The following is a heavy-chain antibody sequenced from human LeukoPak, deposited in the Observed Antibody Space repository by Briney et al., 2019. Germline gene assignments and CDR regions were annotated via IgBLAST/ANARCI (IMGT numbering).Heavy chain of an antibody. J-gene: IGHJ5*02. CDR1: GFTFSSYS. CDR3: ARDLAVAGGWFDP. D-gene: IGHD6-19*01. CDR2: ISSSSSYI. V-gene: IGHV3-21*01. Sequence: PGGSLRLSCAASGFTFSSYSMNWVRQAPGKGLEWVSSISSSSSYIYYADSVKGRFTISRDNPKNSLYLQMNSLRAEDTAVYYCARDLAVAGGWFDPWGQGTLVTVSS.